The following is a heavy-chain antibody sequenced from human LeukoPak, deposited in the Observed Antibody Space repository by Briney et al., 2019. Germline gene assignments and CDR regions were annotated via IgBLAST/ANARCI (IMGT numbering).Heavy chain of an antibody. J-gene: IGHJ6*02. CDR2: ISWNSGSI. V-gene: IGHV3-9*01. D-gene: IGHD2-15*01. Sequence: PGRSLRLSCAASGFTFDDYAMHWVRQAPGKGLEWVSGISWNSGSIGYADSVKGRFTISRDNAKNSLYLQMNSLRAEDTALYYCAKGSRVAGYYYYYGMDVWSQGTTVTVSS. CDR3: AKGSRVAGYYYYYGMDV. CDR1: GFTFDDYA.